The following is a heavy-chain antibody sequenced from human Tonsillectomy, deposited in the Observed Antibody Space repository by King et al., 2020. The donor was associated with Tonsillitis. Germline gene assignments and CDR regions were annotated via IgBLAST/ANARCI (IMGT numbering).Heavy chain of an antibody. V-gene: IGHV3-30*04. CDR1: GFTFSSYA. CDR2: ISYDGSNK. CDR3: ARGSSGWYDIKFAS. Sequence: VQLVESGGGVVQPGRSLRLSCAASGFTFSSYAMHWVRQAPGKGLEWVAVISYDGSNKYYADSVKGRFTISRDNSKNTLYLQMNSLRVEDTAVYYCARGSSGWYDIKFASWGQGTLVTVSS. D-gene: IGHD6-19*01. J-gene: IGHJ4*02.